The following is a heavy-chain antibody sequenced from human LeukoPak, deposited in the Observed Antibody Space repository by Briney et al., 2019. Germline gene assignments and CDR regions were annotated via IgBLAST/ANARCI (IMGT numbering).Heavy chain of an antibody. Sequence: SETLSLTCAVYGGSFSGYYWSWIRQPPGKGLEWIGEINYSGSTNYNPSLKSRVTISVDTSKNQFSLKLSSVTAADTAVYYCARVPYYDSWPQFDYWGQGTLVTVSS. J-gene: IGHJ4*02. CDR2: INYSGST. CDR3: ARVPYYDSWPQFDY. D-gene: IGHD3-22*01. CDR1: GGSFSGYY. V-gene: IGHV4-34*01.